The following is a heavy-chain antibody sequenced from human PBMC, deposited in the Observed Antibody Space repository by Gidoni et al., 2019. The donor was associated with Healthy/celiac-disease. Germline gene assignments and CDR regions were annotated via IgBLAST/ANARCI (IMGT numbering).Heavy chain of an antibody. CDR2: ISYDGSNK. D-gene: IGHD2-2*02. Sequence: QVQLVASGGGVVQPGRSLSLPCAASRFTFSSYGMHWVRQAPGKALEGVAVISYDGSNKYYADSVKGRFTISRDNSKNTLYLQMNSLRAEDTAVYYCAKDLLRYINYWGQGTLVTVSS. CDR3: AKDLLRYINY. CDR1: RFTFSSYG. V-gene: IGHV3-30*18. J-gene: IGHJ4*02.